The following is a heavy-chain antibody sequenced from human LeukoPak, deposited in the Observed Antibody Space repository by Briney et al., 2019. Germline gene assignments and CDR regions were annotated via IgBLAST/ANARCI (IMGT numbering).Heavy chain of an antibody. CDR2: ISYDGSNK. D-gene: IGHD2/OR15-2a*01. CDR1: GFTFSSYA. V-gene: IGHV3-30-3*01. Sequence: PGGSLRLSCAASGFTFSSYAMHWVRQAPGKGLEWVAVISYDGSNKYYADSVKGRFTISRDNSKNTLYLQMNSLRAEDTAVYCCARDLRFLFYFDYWGQGTLVTVSS. CDR3: ARDLRFLFYFDY. J-gene: IGHJ4*02.